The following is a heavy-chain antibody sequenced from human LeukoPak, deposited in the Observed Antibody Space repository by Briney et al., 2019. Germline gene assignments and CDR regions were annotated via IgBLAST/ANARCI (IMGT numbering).Heavy chain of an antibody. CDR3: ARDRYDFWSGYYTGHWFDP. CDR2: IKQDGSEK. D-gene: IGHD3-3*01. CDR1: GFSFTSYT. V-gene: IGHV3-7*01. Sequence: PGGSLRLSCAASGFSFTSYTMNWVRQAPGKGLEWVANIKQDGSEKYYVDSVKGRFTISRDNAKNSLYLQMNSLRAEDTAVYYCARDRYDFWSGYYTGHWFDPWGQGTLVTVSS. J-gene: IGHJ5*02.